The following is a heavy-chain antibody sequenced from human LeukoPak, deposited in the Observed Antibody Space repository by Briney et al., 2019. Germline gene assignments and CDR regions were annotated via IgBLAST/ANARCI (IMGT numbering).Heavy chain of an antibody. CDR3: AKGDGYNAFDS. Sequence: GESLKISCKGSGYTFTSSWLGWVRQMPGEGLEWMGIIYPGDSDTRYSPSLQGQVTISADKSIKTAYLQWNSLKASDTAMYYCAKGDGYNAFDSWGQGTLVTVSS. CDR1: GYTFTSSW. D-gene: IGHD5-24*01. V-gene: IGHV5-51*01. J-gene: IGHJ4*02. CDR2: IYPGDSDT.